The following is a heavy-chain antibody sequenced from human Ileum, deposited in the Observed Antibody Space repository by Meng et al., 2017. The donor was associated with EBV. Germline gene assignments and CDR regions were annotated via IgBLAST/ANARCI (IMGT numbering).Heavy chain of an antibody. CDR1: GFTFTEYV. CDR2: IIVGTGRT. D-gene: IGHD6-13*01. V-gene: IGHV1-3*01. CDR3: ARDSVIAAGSYCDY. Sequence: QVHFVQSGAEVKQPGASVKVSCKASGFTFTEYVIQWVRQAPGQRPEWMGWIIVGTGRTEYSQNLQGRVTITWDTSASTAYMELSSLRSEDTAVYYCARDSVIAAGSYCDYWGQGALVTVSS. J-gene: IGHJ4*02.